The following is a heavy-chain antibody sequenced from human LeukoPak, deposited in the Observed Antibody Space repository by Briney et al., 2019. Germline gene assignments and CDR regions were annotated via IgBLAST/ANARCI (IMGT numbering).Heavy chain of an antibody. V-gene: IGHV3-74*01. D-gene: IGHD5-24*01. CDR1: GFTFSSYW. J-gene: IGHJ4*02. Sequence: PGGSLRLSCAASGFTFSSYWMHWVRQAPGKGLVWVSRINSDGSSTSYADSVKGRFTISRDNAKNTLYLQMNSLRAEDTAVYYCAREWRWLQPVVYWGQGTLVTVSS. CDR3: AREWRWLQPVVY. CDR2: INSDGSST.